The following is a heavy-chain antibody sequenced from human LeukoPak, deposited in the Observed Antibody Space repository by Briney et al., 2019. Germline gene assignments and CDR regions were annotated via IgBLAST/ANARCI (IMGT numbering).Heavy chain of an antibody. J-gene: IGHJ3*02. D-gene: IGHD1-26*01. CDR1: GFTFSGSA. V-gene: IGHV3-73*01. Sequence: GGSLRLSCAASGFTFSGSAMHWVRQASGKGLEWVGRIRSKGNSYATAYAASVTGRFTISRNDSKNTAYLQMNSLKTEDTAVYYCARGGSFGAFDIWGQGTMVTVSS. CDR2: IRSKGNSYAT. CDR3: ARGGSFGAFDI.